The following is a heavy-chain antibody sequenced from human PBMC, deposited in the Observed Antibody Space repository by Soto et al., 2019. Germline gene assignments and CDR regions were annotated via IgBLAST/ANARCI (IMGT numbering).Heavy chain of an antibody. CDR1: GRTFSSYA. Sequence: SVKVSCKASGRTFSSYAITWVRQAPAQGLEWMGGIIPIFGTANYAQKFQGRVTITADESTSTAYMELSSLRSEYTAEYYCARFGSSQPSAMVGAFDTRGQGTMVTV. V-gene: IGHV1-69*13. D-gene: IGHD3-10*01. CDR3: ARFGSSQPSAMVGAFDT. CDR2: IIPIFGTA. J-gene: IGHJ3*02.